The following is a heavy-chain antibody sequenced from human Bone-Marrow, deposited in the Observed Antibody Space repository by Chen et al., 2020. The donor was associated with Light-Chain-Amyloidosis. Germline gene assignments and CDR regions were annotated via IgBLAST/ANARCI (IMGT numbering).Heavy chain of an antibody. D-gene: IGHD6-13*01. V-gene: IGHV4-34*01. CDR1: GGSISDLH. CDR3: AGGGRGQLVRGRFDY. Sequence: QVHLQQWGAGLLKPSETLSLTCAVYGGSISDLHWSWIRQPPGKGLEWIGEISHSGSTNYNPSLMSRVTISVDTSKNQFSLKLNSVTAADTAVYYCAGGGRGQLVRGRFDYWGQGTLVTVSS. CDR2: ISHSGST. J-gene: IGHJ4*02.